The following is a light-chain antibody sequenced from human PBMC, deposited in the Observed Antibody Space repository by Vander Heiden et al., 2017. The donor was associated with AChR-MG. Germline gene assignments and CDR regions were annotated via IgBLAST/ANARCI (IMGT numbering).Light chain of an antibody. CDR1: SSNIGSNT. V-gene: IGLV1-44*01. CDR3: AAWDDSLNGLWV. J-gene: IGLJ3*02. Sequence: QSVLTQPPSASGTPGQRVTISCSGSSSNIGSNTVNWYQQLPGTAPKLLSYSNNQRPSGVPDRFSGSKSGTSASLAISGLQSEDEADYYCAAWDDSLNGLWVCGGGTKLTVL. CDR2: SNN.